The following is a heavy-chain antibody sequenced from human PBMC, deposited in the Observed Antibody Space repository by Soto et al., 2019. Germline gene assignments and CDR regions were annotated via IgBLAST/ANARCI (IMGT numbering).Heavy chain of an antibody. V-gene: IGHV3-23*01. Sequence: EVQLLESGGGLIQPGGSLRLSCAGSGFTFSDYGMNWVRQAPGKGLEWVSGLTWGGSAYYAESVRGRFTISRDNSKSILYVQMNSLRVEDTAVYYCAKDRTSSTYDGMDVWAQGPPVTVSS. J-gene: IGHJ6*02. CDR2: LTWGGSA. D-gene: IGHD6-6*01. CDR1: GFTFSDYG. CDR3: AKDRTSSTYDGMDV.